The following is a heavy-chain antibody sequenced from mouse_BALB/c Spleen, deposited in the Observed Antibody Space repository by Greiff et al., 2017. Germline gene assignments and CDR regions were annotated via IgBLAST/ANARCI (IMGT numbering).Heavy chain of an antibody. CDR2: ISNGGGST. CDR3: ARQGGNYGVYYAMDY. V-gene: IGHV5-12-2*01. CDR1: GFTFSSYT. D-gene: IGHD2-1*01. Sequence: DVKLVESGGGLVQPGGSLKLSCAASGFTFSSYTMSWVRQTPEKRLEWVAYISNGGGSTYYPDTVKGRFTISRDNAKNTLYLQMSSLKSEDTAMYYCARQGGNYGVYYAMDYWGQGTSVTVSS. J-gene: IGHJ4*01.